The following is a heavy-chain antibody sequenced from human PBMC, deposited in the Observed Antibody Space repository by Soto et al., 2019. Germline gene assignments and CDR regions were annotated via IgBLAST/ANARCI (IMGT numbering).Heavy chain of an antibody. D-gene: IGHD6-6*01. CDR1: GFTFSSYG. J-gene: IGHJ5*02. V-gene: IGHV3-30*18. CDR2: ISYDGSNK. Sequence: QVQLVESGGGVVQPGRSLRLSCAASGFTFSSYGMHWVRQAPGKGLEWVAVISYDGSNKYYADSVKGRFTISRDNSKNTLYLQMNSLGAEDTAVYYCAKDSEPTLPDRIAARRRNWFDPWGQGTLVTVSS. CDR3: AKDSEPTLPDRIAARRRNWFDP.